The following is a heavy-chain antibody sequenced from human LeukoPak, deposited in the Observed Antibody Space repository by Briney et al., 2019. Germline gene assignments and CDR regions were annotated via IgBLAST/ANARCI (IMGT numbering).Heavy chain of an antibody. V-gene: IGHV1-18*01. CDR2: ISGYTGHT. D-gene: IGHD3-10*01. Sequence: GASVKVSCTASGYRFNTYAISWVRQAPGQGLGRVGWISGYTGHTEYAQKFQGRVTLTTDTSTSTAYMEVRSLRSDDTAVYYCAREGDYYGSGSQKGYHYYMDVWGKGTTVTVSS. CDR1: GYRFNTYA. CDR3: AREGDYYGSGSQKGYHYYMDV. J-gene: IGHJ6*03.